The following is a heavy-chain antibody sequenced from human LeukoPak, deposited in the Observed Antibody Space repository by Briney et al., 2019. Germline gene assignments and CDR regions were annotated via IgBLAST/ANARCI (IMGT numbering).Heavy chain of an antibody. J-gene: IGHJ4*02. CDR3: ARIEGEYCSGGSCYSWYYLDY. D-gene: IGHD2-15*01. V-gene: IGHV4-30-2*01. CDR1: GGSISSGGYS. CDR2: IYHSGST. Sequence: NASETLSLTCAVSGGSISSGGYSWSWIRQPPGKGLEWIGYIYHSGSTYYNPSLKSRVTISVDRSKNQFSLKLSSVTAADTAVYYCARIEGEYCSGGSCYSWYYLDYWGQGTPVTVSS.